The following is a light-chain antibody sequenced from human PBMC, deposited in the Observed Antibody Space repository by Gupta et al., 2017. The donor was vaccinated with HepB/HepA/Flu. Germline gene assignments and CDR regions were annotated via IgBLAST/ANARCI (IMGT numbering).Light chain of an antibody. Sequence: QSVLTQPPSVSGAPGQRVTISCTGSRSNIGSGYDIYWYQQHPGTAPKLLIYDNIKRTAGVPGRFSASESATAVSLAITGRKEEEEGYYYGQSYGSRNGVVFGGGTKLTVL. CDR2: DNI. V-gene: IGLV1-40*01. CDR1: RSNIGSGYD. CDR3: QSYGSRNGVV. J-gene: IGLJ2*01.